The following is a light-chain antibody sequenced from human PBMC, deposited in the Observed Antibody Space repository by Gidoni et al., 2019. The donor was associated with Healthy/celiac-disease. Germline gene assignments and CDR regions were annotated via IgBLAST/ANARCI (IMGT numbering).Light chain of an antibody. CDR2: GAS. V-gene: IGKV3-20*01. J-gene: IGKJ1*01. CDR1: QSVSSSY. CDR3: QQYCSSLSWT. Sequence: DIVLTQSPGTLSLSPGERATLSCRASQSVSSSYLAWYQQKPGQAPRLLIYGASSRATGIPDRFSGSGSGTDFTLTISRLEPEDFAVYYCQQYCSSLSWTFGQXTKVEIK.